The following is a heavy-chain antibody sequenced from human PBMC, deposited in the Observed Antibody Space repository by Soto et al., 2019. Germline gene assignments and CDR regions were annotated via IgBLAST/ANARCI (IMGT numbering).Heavy chain of an antibody. Sequence: GASVKVSCKASGYTFTSYGISWVRQAPGQGLEWMGWISAYNGNTNYAQKLQGRVTMTTDTSTSTAYMELRSLRSDDTAVYYCARVSEAMVRERPHDYWGQGTLVTVSS. CDR3: ARVSEAMVRERPHDY. D-gene: IGHD3-10*01. CDR1: GYTFTSYG. CDR2: ISAYNGNT. V-gene: IGHV1-18*01. J-gene: IGHJ4*02.